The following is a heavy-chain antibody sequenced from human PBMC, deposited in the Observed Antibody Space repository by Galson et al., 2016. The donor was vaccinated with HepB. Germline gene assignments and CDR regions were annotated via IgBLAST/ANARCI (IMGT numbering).Heavy chain of an antibody. CDR3: ARDLNYGVATTNPSFDY. V-gene: IGHV1-24*01. CDR1: GDRITNVD. D-gene: IGHD5-12*01. J-gene: IGHJ4*02. Sequence: SVKVSCKVSGDRITNVDMFWVRQAPGKGPEWMGGFDPENGEIIYAQQFQGRVTMTEDTSTDTAYMEMSSLRSEDTAVYYCARDLNYGVATTNPSFDYWGQGTLVTVSS. CDR2: FDPENGEI.